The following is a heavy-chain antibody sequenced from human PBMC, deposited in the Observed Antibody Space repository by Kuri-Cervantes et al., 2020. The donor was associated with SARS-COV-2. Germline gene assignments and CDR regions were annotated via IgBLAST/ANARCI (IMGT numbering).Heavy chain of an antibody. V-gene: IGHV4-39*07. Sequence: GSLRLSCTVSGGSISSSSYYWGWIRQPPGKGLEWIGSIYYSGSTYYSPSLKSRVTISVDTSKNQFSLKLSSVTAADTAVYYCARGVTIFGEDVWGQGTTVTVSS. CDR2: IYYSGST. J-gene: IGHJ6*02. CDR3: ARGVTIFGEDV. CDR1: GGSISSSSYY. D-gene: IGHD3-3*01.